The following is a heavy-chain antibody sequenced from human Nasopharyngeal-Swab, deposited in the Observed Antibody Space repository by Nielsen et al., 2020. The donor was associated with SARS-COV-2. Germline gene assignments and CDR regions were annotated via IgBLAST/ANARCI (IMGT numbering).Heavy chain of an antibody. V-gene: IGHV4-34*01. Sequence: SETLSLTCAVYGGSLSGYYWSWIRQPPGKGLEWIGEINHSGSTNYNPSLKSRVTISVDTSKNQFSLKLSSVTAADTAVYYCARASGYSSSWRAPYYYYGMDVWGQGTTVTVSS. J-gene: IGHJ6*02. D-gene: IGHD6-13*01. CDR3: ARASGYSSSWRAPYYYYGMDV. CDR1: GGSLSGYY. CDR2: INHSGST.